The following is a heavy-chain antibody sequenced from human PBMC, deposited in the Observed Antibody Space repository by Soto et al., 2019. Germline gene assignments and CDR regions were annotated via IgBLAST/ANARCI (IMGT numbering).Heavy chain of an antibody. CDR1: GYTSTSYD. Sequence: ASVKVSCKASGYTSTSYDINWVRQATGQGLEWMGWMNPNSGNTGYAQKFQGRVTMTRNTSISTAYMQLSSLRCADTAVYYCSRGQRSIGFTMIVGVISGYCMDVWGQGTTVIVSS. D-gene: IGHD3-22*01. V-gene: IGHV1-8*01. CDR3: SRGQRSIGFTMIVGVISGYCMDV. CDR2: MNPNSGNT. J-gene: IGHJ6*02.